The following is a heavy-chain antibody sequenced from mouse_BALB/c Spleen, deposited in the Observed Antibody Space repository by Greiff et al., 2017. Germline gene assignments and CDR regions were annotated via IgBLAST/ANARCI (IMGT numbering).Heavy chain of an antibody. CDR2: ILPGSGST. V-gene: IGHV1-9*01. D-gene: IGHD2-14*01. Sequence: QVQLQQSGAELMKPGASVKISCKATGYTFSSYWIEWVKQRPGHGLEWIGEILPGSGSTNYNEKFKGKATFTADTSSNTAYMQLSSLTSEDSAVYYCARSAGIRVRDFDYWGQGTTLTVSS. J-gene: IGHJ2*01. CDR3: ARSAGIRVRDFDY. CDR1: GYTFSSYW.